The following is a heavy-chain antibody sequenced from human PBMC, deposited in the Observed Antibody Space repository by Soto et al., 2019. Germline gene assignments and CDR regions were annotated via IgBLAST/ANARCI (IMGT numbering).Heavy chain of an antibody. CDR3: AKAHGYSSGWRADS. CDR1: GFTFNKHG. Sequence: QVQLVESGGGVVQPGRSLRLSCAASGFTFNKHGMHWVRQAPGKGLEWVAVVSYDGSSQYYADSVKGRFTISRDNSKNMVYLQMTTLRREDAAVYYCAKAHGYSSGWRADSWSQGPRVTVSA. CDR2: VSYDGSSQ. D-gene: IGHD6-19*01. J-gene: IGHJ4*02. V-gene: IGHV3-30*18.